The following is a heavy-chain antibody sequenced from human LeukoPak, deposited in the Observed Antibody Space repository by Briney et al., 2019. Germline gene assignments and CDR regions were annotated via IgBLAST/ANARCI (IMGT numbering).Heavy chain of an antibody. Sequence: GSLRLSCAASGFTFISYWMHWVRQAPGKGLVWVSRFNSDGSTTSYADSVKGRFTISRDNAKNTLYLHMNSLRAEDTAVYYCARGYDYEYLDYWGQGTLVTVSS. J-gene: IGHJ4*02. CDR3: ARGYDYEYLDY. D-gene: IGHD4-17*01. CDR2: FNSDGSTT. CDR1: GFTFISYW. V-gene: IGHV3-74*01.